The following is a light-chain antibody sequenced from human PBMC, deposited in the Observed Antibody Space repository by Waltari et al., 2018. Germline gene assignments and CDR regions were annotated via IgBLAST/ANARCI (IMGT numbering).Light chain of an antibody. CDR3: MQGTHWPVT. V-gene: IGKV2-30*01. J-gene: IGKJ4*01. Sequence: DAVMTQSPLSLSVTLGQPASISCRSSQSLVYSDGKTYLNWFHQRPGQSPRRLIYKVSNRDSGVPDRVSGSGSGTDFTLKISRVEAEDVGVYYCMQGTHWPVTFGGGTKVEIK. CDR2: KVS. CDR1: QSLVYSDGKTY.